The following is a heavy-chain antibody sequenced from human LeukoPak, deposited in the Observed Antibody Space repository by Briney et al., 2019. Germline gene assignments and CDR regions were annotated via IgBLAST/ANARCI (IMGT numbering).Heavy chain of an antibody. CDR3: ARAKTRLELPTSFDY. CDR1: GGTFSSYA. Sequence: SMKVSCNASGGTFSSYAISWVRQAPGQGLEWIGGIIPIFGTANYAQKLQGRLTITADESTSTAYMELSSLRSEDTAVYYCARAKTRLELPTSFDYWGQGTLVTVSS. V-gene: IGHV1-69*01. CDR2: IIPIFGTA. J-gene: IGHJ4*02. D-gene: IGHD1-7*01.